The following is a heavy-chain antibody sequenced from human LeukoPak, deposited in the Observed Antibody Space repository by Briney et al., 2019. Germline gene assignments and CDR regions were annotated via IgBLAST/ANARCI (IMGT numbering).Heavy chain of an antibody. J-gene: IGHJ4*02. Sequence: SETLSLTCAVDGGSFSGYYWNWIRHHPGEGMEWNGEINHSGSTNYNPSLKIRVTISVDTSNSQFSLDLTSVTAADTAVYYCARADRGWQYYFDYWGQGNLVTVSS. D-gene: IGHD6-19*01. CDR2: INHSGST. CDR3: ARADRGWQYYFDY. CDR1: GGSFSGYY. V-gene: IGHV4-34*01.